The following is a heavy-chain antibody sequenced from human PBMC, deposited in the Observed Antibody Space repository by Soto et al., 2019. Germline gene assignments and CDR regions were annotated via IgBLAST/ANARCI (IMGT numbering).Heavy chain of an antibody. CDR1: NGSISSGGYS. Sequence: SETLSLTCTVSNGSISSGGYSWSWIRQTPGKGLEWIGYIYPTGKTYYNPSLKNRATLSIDTSQNQFSLQLTSVTAADTAVYYCARAPPGPAPRWGVWGHGTTVTRLL. CDR3: ARAPPGPAPRWGV. D-gene: IGHD3-16*01. V-gene: IGHV4-30-2*01. CDR2: IYPTGKT. J-gene: IGHJ6*02.